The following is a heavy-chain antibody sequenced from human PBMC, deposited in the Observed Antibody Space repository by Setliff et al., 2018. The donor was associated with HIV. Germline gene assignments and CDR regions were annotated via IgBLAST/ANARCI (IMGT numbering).Heavy chain of an antibody. CDR3: TADLPDSAPYCFDY. V-gene: IGHV3-15*01. CDR1: GFTFSDYW. J-gene: IGHJ4*02. CDR2: IRSKVDGGAA. Sequence: ETLSLSCAASGFTFSDYWMTWFRQAPGKGLEWVGRIRSKVDGGAADYAAPVKGRFTISRDDSKNVVSLQMDSLKTEDTAVYYCTADLPDSAPYCFDYWGQGALVTVSS. D-gene: IGHD2-15*01.